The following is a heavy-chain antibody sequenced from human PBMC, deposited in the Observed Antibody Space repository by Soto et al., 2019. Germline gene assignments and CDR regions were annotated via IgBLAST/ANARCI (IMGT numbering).Heavy chain of an antibody. V-gene: IGHV3-23*01. Sequence: GGSLRLSSTASGFTFSSYGRHWVRQAPGKGLEWVSAISGSGGSTYYADSVKGRFTISRDNSKNTLYLQMNSLRAEDTAVYYCAKAGGTIFGVVITYSDYWGQGTLVTVSS. D-gene: IGHD3-3*01. CDR1: GFTFSSYG. CDR2: ISGSGGST. J-gene: IGHJ4*02. CDR3: AKAGGTIFGVVITYSDY.